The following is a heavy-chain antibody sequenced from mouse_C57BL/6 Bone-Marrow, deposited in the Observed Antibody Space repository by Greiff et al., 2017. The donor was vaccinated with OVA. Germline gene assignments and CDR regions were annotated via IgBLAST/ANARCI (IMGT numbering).Heavy chain of an antibody. CDR3: AREGLLGFAY. CDR1: GFTFSDYY. D-gene: IGHD1-1*01. CDR2: INYDGSST. Sequence: ESEGGLVQPGSSMKLSCTASGFTFSDYYMAWVRQVPEKGLEWVANINYDGSSTYYLDSLKSRFIISRDNAKNILYLQMSSLKSEDTATYYCAREGLLGFAYWGQGTLVTVSA. J-gene: IGHJ3*01. V-gene: IGHV5-16*01.